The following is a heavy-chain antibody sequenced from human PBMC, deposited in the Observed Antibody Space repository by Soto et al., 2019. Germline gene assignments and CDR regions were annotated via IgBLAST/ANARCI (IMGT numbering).Heavy chain of an antibody. V-gene: IGHV3-23*01. D-gene: IGHD2-15*01. Sequence: GGSLRLSCAASGFTFSTYSMTWVRQAPGKGLEWVSGISAGGGSTYYADSVKGRFTISRDNSKNTLYLQMNSLRLEDTAIYYCAKGRCSGGSCFSDYWGQGTLVTVSS. CDR2: ISAGGGST. CDR3: AKGRCSGGSCFSDY. CDR1: GFTFSTYS. J-gene: IGHJ4*02.